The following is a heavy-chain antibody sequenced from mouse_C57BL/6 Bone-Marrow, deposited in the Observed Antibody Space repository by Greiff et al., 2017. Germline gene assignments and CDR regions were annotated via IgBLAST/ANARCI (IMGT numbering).Heavy chain of an antibody. D-gene: IGHD1-1*01. CDR2: ISNLAYSI. V-gene: IGHV5-15*01. J-gene: IGHJ4*01. CDR3: ARQDYGSSYDYAMDY. Sequence: DVHLVESGGGLVQPGGSLKLSCAASGFTFSDYGMAWVRQAPRKGPEWVAFISNLAYSIYYADTVMGRFTISRENAKNTLYLEMSSLRSEDTAMYYCARQDYGSSYDYAMDYWGQGTSVTVSS. CDR1: GFTFSDYG.